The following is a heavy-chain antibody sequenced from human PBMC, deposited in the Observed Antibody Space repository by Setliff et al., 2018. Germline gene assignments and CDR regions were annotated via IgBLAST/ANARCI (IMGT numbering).Heavy chain of an antibody. CDR3: ARVYLAGSGWDKANALDI. CDR2: ISTYNGKT. CDR1: GYTFTNYA. D-gene: IGHD6-19*01. V-gene: IGHV1-18*01. J-gene: IGHJ3*02. Sequence: ASVKVSCKASGYTFTNYAMTWMRQAPGQGLEWMGWISTYNGKTNYAQKFQGRVTMTTDTSTSTAYMELRSLRSDDTAVYYCARVYLAGSGWDKANALDIWGQGTMVTVSS.